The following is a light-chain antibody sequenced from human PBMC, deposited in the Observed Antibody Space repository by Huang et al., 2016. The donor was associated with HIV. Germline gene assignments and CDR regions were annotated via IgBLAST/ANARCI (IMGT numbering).Light chain of an antibody. V-gene: IGKV3-20*01. CDR2: GAS. CDR3: QQYVTSPWT. CDR1: PSVSRNY. Sequence: EIMLTQSPGTLSLSPGERTTLSCRASPSVSRNYLAWYRQKPGQAPRLLIYGASSRATGIPDRFSGSGSGTDFTLTISRLEPEDFAVYFCQQYVTSPWTFGQGTKVEIK. J-gene: IGKJ1*01.